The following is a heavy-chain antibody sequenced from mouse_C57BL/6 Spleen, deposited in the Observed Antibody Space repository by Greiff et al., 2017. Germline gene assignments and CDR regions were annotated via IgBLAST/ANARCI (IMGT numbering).Heavy chain of an antibody. Sequence: VQLQQSGAELVKPGASVKISCKASGYAFSSYWMNWVKQRPGKGLEWIGQIYPGDGDTNYNGKFKGKATLTADKSSSTAYMQLSSLTSEDSAVXFCAKFITTVVERYYAMDYWGQGTSVTVSS. CDR1: GYAFSSYW. D-gene: IGHD1-1*01. CDR3: AKFITTVVERYYAMDY. J-gene: IGHJ4*01. CDR2: IYPGDGDT. V-gene: IGHV1-80*01.